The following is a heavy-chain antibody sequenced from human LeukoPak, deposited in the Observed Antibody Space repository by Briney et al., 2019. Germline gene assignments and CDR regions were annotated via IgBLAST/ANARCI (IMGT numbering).Heavy chain of an antibody. CDR1: GYTFTGYY. CDR2: INPNSGGT. CDR3: ARGSRIAVAVDAFDI. D-gene: IGHD6-19*01. J-gene: IGHJ3*02. V-gene: IGHV1-2*02. Sequence: GASVTVSCKASGYTFTGYYMHWVRQAPGQGVEWMGWINPNSGGTNYAQKFQGRVTITRDTSISTAYMGLSRLRSDDTAVYYGARGSRIAVAVDAFDIWGQGTMVTVSS.